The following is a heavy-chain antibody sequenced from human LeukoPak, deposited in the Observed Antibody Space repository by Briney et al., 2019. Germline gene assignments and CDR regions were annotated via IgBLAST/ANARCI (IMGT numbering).Heavy chain of an antibody. V-gene: IGHV5-51*01. D-gene: IGHD2-15*01. CDR1: GYSFTSYW. CDR3: ARYCSGGSCYESGMFDY. J-gene: IGHJ4*02. Sequence: GESLKISCKGSGYSFTSYWIGWVRQMPGKGLEWMRIIYPGDSDTRYSPSFQGQVTISADKSISTAYLQWSSLKASDTAMYYCARYCSGGSCYESGMFDYWGQGTLVTVSS. CDR2: IYPGDSDT.